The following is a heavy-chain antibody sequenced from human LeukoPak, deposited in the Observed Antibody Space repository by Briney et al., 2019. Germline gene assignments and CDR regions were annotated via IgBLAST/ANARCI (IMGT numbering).Heavy chain of an antibody. CDR3: ARALAAGRTYYFDY. Sequence: GGSLRLSCAASGFTFSSYGMHWVRQAPGKGLEWVAVISYDGSNKYYADSVKGRFTISRDNSKNTLYLQMNSLRAEDTAVYYCARALAAGRTYYFDYWGQGTLVTVSS. D-gene: IGHD6-13*01. V-gene: IGHV3-30*03. CDR2: ISYDGSNK. CDR1: GFTFSSYG. J-gene: IGHJ4*02.